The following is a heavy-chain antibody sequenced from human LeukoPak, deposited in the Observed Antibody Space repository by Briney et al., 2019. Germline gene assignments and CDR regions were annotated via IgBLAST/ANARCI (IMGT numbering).Heavy chain of an antibody. V-gene: IGHV3-9*01. Sequence: SLRLSCAASGFTFDDYGMHWVRQPPGRGLEWVSGISWNSGFMGYADSVKGRFTISRDNSKNTLYLQMNSLRDEDTAVYYCAKGGYDYVEIGYFDFWGQGTLVTVSS. D-gene: IGHD5-12*01. CDR2: ISWNSGFM. J-gene: IGHJ4*02. CDR3: AKGGYDYVEIGYFDF. CDR1: GFTFDDYG.